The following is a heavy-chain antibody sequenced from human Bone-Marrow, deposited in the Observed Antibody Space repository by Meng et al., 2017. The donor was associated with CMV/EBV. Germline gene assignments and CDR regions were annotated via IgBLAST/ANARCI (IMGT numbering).Heavy chain of an antibody. CDR2: IYYSGST. CDR3: SGDCGSSSYYYYYGMDV. V-gene: IGHV4-61*01. CDR1: GGSVSSGSYY. Sequence: SETLSLTCTVSGGSVSSGSYYWSWSRQPPGKGLEWIGYIYYSGSTNYNPSLKSRFTIAVVTSKNQFSLKLSSETAADPVVYYCSGDCGSSSYYYYYGMDVWGQGTPVTVSS. J-gene: IGHJ6*02. D-gene: IGHD6-6*01.